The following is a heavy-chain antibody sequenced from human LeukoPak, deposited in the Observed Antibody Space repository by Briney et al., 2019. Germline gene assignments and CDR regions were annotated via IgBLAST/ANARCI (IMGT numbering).Heavy chain of an antibody. V-gene: IGHV3-74*01. CDR2: INPDGTII. J-gene: IGHJ5*02. D-gene: IGHD5-18*01. Sequence: GGSLRLSCVGSGFTYTDYWMHWFRQAPGKGPVWVSRINPDGTIIDYADSVKGRFSLSRDNAKNLLYLQMNGLRADDTAVYYCAKDLSWNTADRWGQGILVTVSS. CDR3: AKDLSWNTADR. CDR1: GFTYTDYW.